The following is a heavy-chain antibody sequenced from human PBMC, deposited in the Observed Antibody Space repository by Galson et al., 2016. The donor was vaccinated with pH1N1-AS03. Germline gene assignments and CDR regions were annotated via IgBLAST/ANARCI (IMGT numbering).Heavy chain of an antibody. Sequence: SVKVSCKASDDTFNSHGISWVRQAPGQGLEWMGWISANNGDTNYAQKFQGRVTMTTDTSTSTTYMELRSLSSDDTAGYYCARMEKRWGDAYDIWGQGTMVTVSS. CDR2: ISANNGDT. CDR1: DDTFNSHG. CDR3: ARMEKRWGDAYDI. V-gene: IGHV1-18*01. J-gene: IGHJ3*02. D-gene: IGHD1-1*01.